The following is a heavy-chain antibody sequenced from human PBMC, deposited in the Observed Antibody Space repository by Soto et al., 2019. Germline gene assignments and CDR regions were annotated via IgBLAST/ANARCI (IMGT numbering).Heavy chain of an antibody. J-gene: IGHJ4*02. Sequence: GGSLRLSCAASGFSYSNNDMTWVRQAPGKGPEWVSTISGSGSTYYAESVKGRFTIYRDNSNNMLYLQMNSLRAEDTALYYCVKNRGNYDGWGRGTLVTVSS. V-gene: IGHV3-23*01. CDR1: GFSYSNND. D-gene: IGHD3-16*01. CDR2: ISGSGST. CDR3: VKNRGNYDG.